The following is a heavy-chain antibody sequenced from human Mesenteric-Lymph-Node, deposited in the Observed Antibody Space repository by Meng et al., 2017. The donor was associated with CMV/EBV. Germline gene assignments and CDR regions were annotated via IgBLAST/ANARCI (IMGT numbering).Heavy chain of an antibody. CDR1: GFTFSDYY. Sequence: GESLKISCAASGFTFSDYYMSWIRQAPGKGLEWVSYISSSGSTIYYADSVKGRFTISRDNAKNSLYLQMNSLRAEDTAVYYCARGGGYSYYPMDVWGQGTTVTVSS. CDR2: ISSSGSTI. D-gene: IGHD2-15*01. J-gene: IGHJ6*02. V-gene: IGHV3-11*04. CDR3: ARGGGYSYYPMDV.